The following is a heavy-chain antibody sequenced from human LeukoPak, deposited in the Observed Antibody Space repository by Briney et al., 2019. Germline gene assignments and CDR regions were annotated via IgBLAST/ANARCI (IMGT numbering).Heavy chain of an antibody. V-gene: IGHV3-7*01. CDR2: IKQDGSEK. CDR1: GFTFSNYL. D-gene: IGHD6-6*01. Sequence: PGGSLRLSRAASGFTFSNYLMSWVRQAPGKGLEWVANIKQDGSEKYYVDSVKGRFTISRDNAKNSLYLQMNGLRDEDTAVYCCGSGQQLGYWGQGTLVTVSS. J-gene: IGHJ4*02. CDR3: GSGQQLGY.